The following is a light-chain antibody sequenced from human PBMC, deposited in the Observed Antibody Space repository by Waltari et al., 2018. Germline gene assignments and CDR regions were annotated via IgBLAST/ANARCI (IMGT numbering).Light chain of an antibody. CDR3: QQCYHLPS. V-gene: IGKV4-1*01. Sequence: IVMTQSPDSVAVSLGERATIQCRSSQNILSSSDNKNYLVWYQQKPGQPPKLLISWASTRESGVPDRFSGSGSGTDFTLTISSLQAEDVAVYYCQQCYHLPSFGGGTRVEIK. CDR1: QNILSSSDNKNY. CDR2: WAS. J-gene: IGKJ4*01.